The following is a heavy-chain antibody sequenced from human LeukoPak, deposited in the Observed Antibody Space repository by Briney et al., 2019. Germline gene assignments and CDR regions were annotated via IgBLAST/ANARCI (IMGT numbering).Heavy chain of an antibody. J-gene: IGHJ4*02. CDR3: ARVSESSGCRDY. CDR2: INPNSGGT. Sequence: GASVKVSCKASGYTFTGYYMHWVRQAPGHGLEWMGRINPNSGGTNYAQKFQGRVTMTRDTAISTAYMELSRLRSDDTAVYYCARVSESSGCRDYWGQGTLVTVSS. D-gene: IGHD6-19*01. CDR1: GYTFTGYY. V-gene: IGHV1-2*06.